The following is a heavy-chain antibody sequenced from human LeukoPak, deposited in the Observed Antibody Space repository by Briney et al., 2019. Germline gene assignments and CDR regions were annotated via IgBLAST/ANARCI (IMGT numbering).Heavy chain of an antibody. J-gene: IGHJ6*02. D-gene: IGHD6-13*01. CDR1: GFTVSSNY. CDR2: IYNGGST. CDR3: ARSKPPAVKDYYGLDV. V-gene: IGHV3-66*01. Sequence: GGSLRLSRAASGFTVSSNYMNWVRQAPGRGLEWVSVIYNGGSTYYVDSVKGRFTISRDTSKNTLYLLMNSLRAEDTAVYFCARSKPPAVKDYYGLDVWGQGTTVTVSS.